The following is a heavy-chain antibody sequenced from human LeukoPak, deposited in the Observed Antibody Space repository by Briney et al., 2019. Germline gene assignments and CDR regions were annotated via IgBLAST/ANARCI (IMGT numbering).Heavy chain of an antibody. J-gene: IGHJ4*02. CDR3: ARAYYYGSGSYSY. CDR1: GGSFSGYY. D-gene: IGHD3-10*01. Sequence: SETLSLTCAVYGGSFSGYYWSWIRQPPGKGLEWIGEINHSGSTNYNPSLKSRVTISVDTSKNQFSLELSSVTAADTAVYYCARAYYYGSGSYSYWGQGTLVTVSS. V-gene: IGHV4-34*01. CDR2: INHSGST.